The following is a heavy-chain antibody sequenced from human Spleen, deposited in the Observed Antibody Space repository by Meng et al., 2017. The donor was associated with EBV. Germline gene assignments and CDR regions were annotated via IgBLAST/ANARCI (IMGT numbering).Heavy chain of an antibody. Sequence: RDAGPGQVKPSGTLSLTCTVSGDSISSFYYWGWIRQPPGRGLEWIGSVHYTGSTYYSPSLKSRVTVSVDTSRNQFSLRLTSVTAADTAVYYCARPFPSWQSPRLDPFGAWGQGTLVTVSS. J-gene: IGHJ5*02. V-gene: IGHV4-39*01. CDR1: GDSISSFYY. CDR3: ARPFPSWQSPRLDPFGA. CDR2: VHYTGST. D-gene: IGHD6-19*01.